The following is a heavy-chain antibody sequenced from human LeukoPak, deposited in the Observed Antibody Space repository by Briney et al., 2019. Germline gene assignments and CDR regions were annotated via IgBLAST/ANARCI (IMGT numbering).Heavy chain of an antibody. V-gene: IGHV3-53*01. CDR1: GFTVSSND. CDR2: FYSGGST. CDR3: ARVSAGGWYFDL. D-gene: IGHD4-23*01. J-gene: IGHJ2*01. Sequence: GGSLRLSCAASGFTVSSNDMAWVRQAPGKGLEWVSVFYSGGSTYYADSVKGRFTVSRDNSKSTLYLQLNSLRAEDTAVYYCARVSAGGWYFDLWGRGTLVTVSS.